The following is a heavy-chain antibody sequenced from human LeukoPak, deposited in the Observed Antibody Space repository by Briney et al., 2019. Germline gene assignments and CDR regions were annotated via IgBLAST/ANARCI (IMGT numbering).Heavy chain of an antibody. J-gene: IGHJ4*02. Sequence: GASVNVSCKASGYTFTGYYMHWVRQAPGQGLEWMGWINPNSGGTNYAQKFQGRVTITRDTPISTAYMKLSSLRSDDTSVYYSARDLAAVDCSSTSCYVWTGFDYWGQGTLVTVSS. CDR3: ARDLAAVDCSSTSCYVWTGFDY. D-gene: IGHD2-2*01. CDR1: GYTFTGYY. V-gene: IGHV1-2*02. CDR2: INPNSGGT.